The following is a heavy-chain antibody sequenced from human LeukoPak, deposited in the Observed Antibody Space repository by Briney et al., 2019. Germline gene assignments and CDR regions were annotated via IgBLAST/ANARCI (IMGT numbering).Heavy chain of an antibody. CDR3: AKETETLTNTHYYMDV. J-gene: IGHJ6*03. D-gene: IGHD1-1*01. V-gene: IGHV3-15*01. CDR2: IKSKTDGGTT. CDR1: GFTFSDAW. Sequence: GGSLRLSCATSGFTFSDAWMSWVRQAPGKGLEWVGRIKSKTDGGTTDYAAPVKGRFTISRDDSKNTLYLQMNSLRAEDTAVYYCAKETETLTNTHYYMDVWGKGTTVTVSS.